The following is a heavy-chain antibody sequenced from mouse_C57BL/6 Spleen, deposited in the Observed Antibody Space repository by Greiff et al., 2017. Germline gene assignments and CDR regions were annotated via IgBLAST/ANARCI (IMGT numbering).Heavy chain of an antibody. Sequence: EVKVVESGPELVKPGASVKMSCKASGYTFTDYNMHWVKQSHGKSLEWIGYINPNNGGTSYNQKFKGKATLTVNKSSSTAYMELRSLTSEDSAVYYCARSLIYYYGSSYTWYFDVWGTGTTVTVSS. CDR2: INPNNGGT. V-gene: IGHV1-22*01. J-gene: IGHJ1*03. D-gene: IGHD1-1*01. CDR1: GYTFTDYN. CDR3: ARSLIYYYGSSYTWYFDV.